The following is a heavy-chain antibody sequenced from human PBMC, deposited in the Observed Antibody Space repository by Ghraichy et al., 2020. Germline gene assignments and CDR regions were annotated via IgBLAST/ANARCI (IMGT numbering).Heavy chain of an antibody. CDR2: INPTSGDT. Sequence: ASVKVSCKVSGYTFTAFYIHWLRQAPGQGLERVGWINPTSGDTNYAQKFQGRVSLTMDPSISTAYMELRGLRSDDTAVYYCARDADYNNYGDAYWGQGTLVTVSS. J-gene: IGHJ4*02. D-gene: IGHD4-11*01. CDR3: ARDADYNNYGDAY. CDR1: GYTFTAFY. V-gene: IGHV1-2*02.